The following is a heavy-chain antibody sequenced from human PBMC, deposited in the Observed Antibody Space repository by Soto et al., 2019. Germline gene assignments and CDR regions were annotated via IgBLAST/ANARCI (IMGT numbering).Heavy chain of an antibody. J-gene: IGHJ4*02. V-gene: IGHV3-66*01. CDR2: IYSGGST. D-gene: IGHD3-16*02. CDR1: GFTVSSNY. Sequence: TGGSLRLSCAASGFTVSSNYMSWVRQAPGKGLEWVSVIYSGGSTYYADSVKGRFTISRDNSKNTLYLQMNSLRAEDTAVYYCAKDRLQLSGTFDYWGQGTLVTVSS. CDR3: AKDRLQLSGTFDY.